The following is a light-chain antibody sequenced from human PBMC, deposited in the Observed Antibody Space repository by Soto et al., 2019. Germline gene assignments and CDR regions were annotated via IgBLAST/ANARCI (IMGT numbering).Light chain of an antibody. CDR3: QQRSNWPLT. Sequence: DIVLTQSPDTLSLSPGERATLSCRASQSVSSSNFAWYQQKPAQAPRLLIYDASNRATGIPARFSGSGSGTDFTLTISSLEPEDFAVYYCQQRSNWPLTFGPGTKVDIK. CDR2: DAS. CDR1: QSVSSSN. V-gene: IGKV3-11*01. J-gene: IGKJ3*01.